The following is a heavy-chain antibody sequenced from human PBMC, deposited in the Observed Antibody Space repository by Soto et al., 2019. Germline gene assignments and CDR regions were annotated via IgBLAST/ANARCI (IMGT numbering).Heavy chain of an antibody. Sequence: QVQLVESGGGVVQPGRSLRLSCAASGFTFSSYGMHWVRQAPGKGLEWVAVIWYDGSNKYYADSVKGRFTISRDNSKNTLYLPMNSLRAEDTAVYYCARDVGSNRGSYYSDAFDNWGRGSIVTVSS. CDR2: IWYDGSNK. CDR1: GFTFSSYG. CDR3: ARDVGSNRGSYYSDAFDN. D-gene: IGHD1-26*01. V-gene: IGHV3-33*01. J-gene: IGHJ3*02.